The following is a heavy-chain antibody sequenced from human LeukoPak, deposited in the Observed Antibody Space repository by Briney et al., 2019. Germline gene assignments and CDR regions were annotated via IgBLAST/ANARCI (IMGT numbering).Heavy chain of an antibody. V-gene: IGHV3-21*01. CDR2: ISSSSSYI. Sequence: PGGSLRLSCAASGFTFSSYSMNWVRQAPGKGLEWVSSISSSSSYIYYADSVKGRFTISRDNAKNSLYLQMNSLRAEDTAVYYCARVFGATPDFDPWGQGTLVTVSS. J-gene: IGHJ5*02. CDR3: ARVFGATPDFDP. CDR1: GFTFSSYS. D-gene: IGHD3-10*01.